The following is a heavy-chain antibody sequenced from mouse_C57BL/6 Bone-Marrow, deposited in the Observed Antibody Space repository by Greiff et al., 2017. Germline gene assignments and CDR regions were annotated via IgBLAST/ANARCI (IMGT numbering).Heavy chain of an antibody. CDR1: GYTFTSYW. CDR2: INPCSGYT. Sequence: VQRLQSGAELVKPGASVKLSCKASGYTFTSYWMHWVKQRPGQGLEWIGYINPCSGYTKYNQKFKDKATLTADKSSSTAYMQLSSLTSEDSAVDYYGGTGSSVGAWFAYWGQGTMVTVSA. CDR3: GGTGSSVGAWFAY. J-gene: IGHJ3*01. D-gene: IGHD1-1*01. V-gene: IGHV1-7*01.